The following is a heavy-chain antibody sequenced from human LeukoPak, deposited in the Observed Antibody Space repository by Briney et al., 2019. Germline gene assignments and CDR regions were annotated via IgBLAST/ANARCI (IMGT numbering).Heavy chain of an antibody. CDR1: GGSISSGGYY. CDR3: ARGVDVDTAMMDV. J-gene: IGHJ6*04. D-gene: IGHD5-18*01. V-gene: IGHV4-31*03. CDR2: IYYSGST. Sequence: SQTLSLTCTVSGGSISSGGYYWSWIRQHPGKGLEWIGYIYYSGSTYYNPSLKSRVTISVDTSKNQFSLKLSSVTAADTAVYYCARGVDVDTAMMDVWGKGTTVTVSS.